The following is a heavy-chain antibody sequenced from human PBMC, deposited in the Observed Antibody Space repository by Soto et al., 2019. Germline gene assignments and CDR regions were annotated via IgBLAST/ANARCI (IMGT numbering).Heavy chain of an antibody. CDR3: AREPKQNYDSSPWNGGFDS. CDR2: IYYTGNN. D-gene: IGHD3-22*01. CDR1: GDSISSPHYY. V-gene: IGHV4-30-4*01. J-gene: IGHJ4*02. Sequence: QVHLQESGPGLVKPSQTLSLSCTVSGDSISSPHYYWTWIRQPPGKGLEWVGYIYYTGNNFYNPALKSRVTMSGAPSTNQFSRKLAAVTDADTAVYFCAREPKQNYDSSPWNGGFDSWGPGTLVTVSS.